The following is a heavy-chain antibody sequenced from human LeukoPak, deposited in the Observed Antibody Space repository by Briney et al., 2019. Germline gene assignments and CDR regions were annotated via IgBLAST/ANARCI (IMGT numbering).Heavy chain of an antibody. CDR2: ISNTGDNT. CDR1: GFTFTTYA. CDR3: AKSHSVAQRGYFDY. D-gene: IGHD2-15*01. J-gene: IGHJ4*02. V-gene: IGHV3-23*01. Sequence: PGGSLRLSCAASGFTFTTYAMSWVRQAPGKGLEWLSTISNTGDNTYFADSVKGRFTISRDNSKNLVYLHMNSLRDEDTAVYYCAKSHSVAQRGYFDYWGQGTLVTVSS.